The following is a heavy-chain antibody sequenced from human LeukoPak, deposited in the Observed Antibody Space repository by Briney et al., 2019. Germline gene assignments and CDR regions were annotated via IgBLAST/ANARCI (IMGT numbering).Heavy chain of an antibody. D-gene: IGHD3-22*01. Sequence: SETLSLTCTVSGGSISSDYWSWIRQPPGRGLEWIGYIYTDGSTNYNPSLKSRVTISVDTSKNQFALKLSSVTAADTAVYYCAKSYYDYSTYYSYYFNLWGQGALVTVST. J-gene: IGHJ4*02. CDR1: GGSISSDY. CDR3: AKSYYDYSTYYSYYFNL. V-gene: IGHV4-4*09. CDR2: IYTDGST.